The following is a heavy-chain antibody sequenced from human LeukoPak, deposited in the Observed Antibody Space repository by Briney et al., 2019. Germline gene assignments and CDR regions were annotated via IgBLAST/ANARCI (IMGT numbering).Heavy chain of an antibody. CDR1: GFSFSTYS. CDR3: ARETCSSTSCSTDY. J-gene: IGHJ4*02. D-gene: IGHD2-2*01. CDR2: ISGGGGSA. Sequence: PGGSLRLSCAASGFSFSTYSFSWVRQAPGKGLEWVSAISGGGGSAYYADSVKGRFTISRDNSKNTLYLQMNSLRAEDTAVYYCARETCSSTSCSTDYWGQGTLVTVSS. V-gene: IGHV3-23*01.